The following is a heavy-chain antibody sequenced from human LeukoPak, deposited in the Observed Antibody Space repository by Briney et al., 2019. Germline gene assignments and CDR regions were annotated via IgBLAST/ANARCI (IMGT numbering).Heavy chain of an antibody. J-gene: IGHJ4*02. D-gene: IGHD3-10*01. CDR3: ARVLRRVSAYGSGSYRGQIPYYFDY. CDR1: GGSFSGYY. V-gene: IGHV4-34*01. CDR2: INHSGST. Sequence: SETLSLTCAVYGGSFSGYYWSWIRHPPGKGLEWIGEINHSGSTNYNTSLKSRVTISVDTSKNQFSLKLSSVTAADTAVYYCARVLRRVSAYGSGSYRGQIPYYFDYWGQGTLVTVSS.